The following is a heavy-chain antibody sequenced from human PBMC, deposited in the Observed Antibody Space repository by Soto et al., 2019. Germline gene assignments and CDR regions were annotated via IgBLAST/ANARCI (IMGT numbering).Heavy chain of an antibody. CDR1: GFSLSTSGVG. Sequence: SGPTLVNPTQTLTLTCTFSGFSLSTSGVGVGWIRQPPGKALEWLALIYWDDDKRYSPSLKSRLTITKDTSKNQVVLTMTNMDPVDTATFYCAHSLDDFWSGYYTSNWFAPWGQGTLVTVS. CDR3: AHSLDDFWSGYYTSNWFAP. D-gene: IGHD3-3*01. J-gene: IGHJ5*02. CDR2: IYWDDDK. V-gene: IGHV2-5*02.